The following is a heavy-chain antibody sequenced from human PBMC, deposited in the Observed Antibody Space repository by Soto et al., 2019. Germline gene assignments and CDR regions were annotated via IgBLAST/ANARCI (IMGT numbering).Heavy chain of an antibody. V-gene: IGHV3-30*18. J-gene: IGHJ3*02. CDR3: AKDSGYGDYEFSGAFDI. D-gene: IGHD4-17*01. CDR1: GFTFSSYG. CDR2: ISYDGSNK. Sequence: GGSLRLSCASSGFTFSSYGMHWVRQAPGKGLEWVAVISYDGSNKYYADSVKGRFTTSRDNSKNTLYLQMNSLRAEDTAVYYCAKDSGYGDYEFSGAFDIWGQGTMVTVSS.